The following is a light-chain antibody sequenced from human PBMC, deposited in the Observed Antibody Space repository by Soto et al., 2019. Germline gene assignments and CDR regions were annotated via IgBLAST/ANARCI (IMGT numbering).Light chain of an antibody. Sequence: QSALTQPASVSGSPGQSITISCTGTSRDVGGYNYVSWYQQHPGKAPKLMIYEVSNRPSGVSNRFSGSKSGNTASLPISGLQAEDEADYYCSSYTSSSTPKVFGTGTKGTGL. CDR2: EVS. CDR3: SSYTSSSTPKV. J-gene: IGLJ1*01. V-gene: IGLV2-14*01. CDR1: SRDVGGYNY.